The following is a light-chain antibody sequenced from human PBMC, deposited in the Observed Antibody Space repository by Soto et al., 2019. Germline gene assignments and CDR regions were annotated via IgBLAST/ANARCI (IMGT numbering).Light chain of an antibody. J-gene: IGKJ5*01. CDR3: QKYGSSPQT. CDR2: GES. CDR1: QSVGNN. Sequence: EIVLTQSPGTLSVSPGERVTLSCRASQSVGNNLAWHQQKPGQAPRLLIYGESSRATGIPDRLSGSGSGTDLNLTISRLEPEDFAVYYCQKYGSSPQTCGQGTRLEIK. V-gene: IGKV3-20*01.